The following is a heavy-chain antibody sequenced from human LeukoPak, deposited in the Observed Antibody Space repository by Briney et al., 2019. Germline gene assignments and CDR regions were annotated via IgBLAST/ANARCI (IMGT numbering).Heavy chain of an antibody. CDR2: INPNSGGT. D-gene: IGHD3-10*01. V-gene: IGHV1-2*02. CDR3: ARESYYGSGSYSSSPNFDY. CDR1: GYTFTGYY. J-gene: IGHJ4*02. Sequence: ASVKVSCKASGYTFTGYYMHWVRQAPGQGLEWMGWINPNSGGTNYAQKFQGRVTMTRDTSISTAYMELSRLRSDDTAVYYCARESYYGSGSYSSSPNFDYWGQGTLVTVSS.